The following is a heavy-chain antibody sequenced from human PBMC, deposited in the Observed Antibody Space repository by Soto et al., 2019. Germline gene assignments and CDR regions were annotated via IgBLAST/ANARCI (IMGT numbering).Heavy chain of an antibody. Sequence: EVQLVESGGSLEKPGGSLRLSCGASGFTFASYIMAWVRQAPGKGLEWVSMITSTGGTTYYADSVKGRFTISRDNSRDTMYMPMNGLRAEVTAVYACVKDSIVPSASPRGSGGLFESWGQGTLVIVSS. CDR3: VKDSIVPSASPRGSGGLFES. V-gene: IGHV3-23*04. D-gene: IGHD6-19*01. CDR2: ITSTGGTT. J-gene: IGHJ4*02. CDR1: GFTFASYI.